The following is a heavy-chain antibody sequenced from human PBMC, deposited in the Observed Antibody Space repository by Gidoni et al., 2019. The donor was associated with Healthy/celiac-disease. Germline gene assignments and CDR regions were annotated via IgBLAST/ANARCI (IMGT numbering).Heavy chain of an antibody. Sequence: QVQLVESGGGVVQPGRSLRLYCAASGFTFSSYGMHCVRQAPGKGLEWVAVIWYDGSNKYYADSVKGRFTISRDNSKNTLYLQMNSLRAEDTAVYYCARDMEIGGYSYGKGVGYYFDYWGQGTLVTVSS. CDR3: ARDMEIGGYSYGKGVGYYFDY. CDR1: GFTFSSYG. D-gene: IGHD5-18*01. J-gene: IGHJ4*02. CDR2: IWYDGSNK. V-gene: IGHV3-33*01.